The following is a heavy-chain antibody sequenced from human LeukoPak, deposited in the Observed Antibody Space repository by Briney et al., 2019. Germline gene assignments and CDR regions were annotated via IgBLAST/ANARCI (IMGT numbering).Heavy chain of an antibody. CDR3: ARSSALIQLSLDY. Sequence: ASVKVSCKASGYTFTSYGVTWVRQAPGQGLEWMGWVSGHNGDTDYAQKLQGRVTMTIVTSTSTAYMELRSLRSDDTAVYYCARSSALIQLSLDYWGQGTLVTVSS. D-gene: IGHD5-18*01. V-gene: IGHV1-18*01. J-gene: IGHJ4*02. CDR1: GYTFTSYG. CDR2: VSGHNGDT.